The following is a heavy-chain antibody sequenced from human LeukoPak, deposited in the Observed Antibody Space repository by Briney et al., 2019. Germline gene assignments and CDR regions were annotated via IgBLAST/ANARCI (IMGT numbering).Heavy chain of an antibody. V-gene: IGHV3-23*01. CDR1: GFTFSSYA. CDR2: ISGSGGST. D-gene: IGHD6-19*01. CDR3: AKDRNSGGWYGELRDY. J-gene: IGHJ4*02. Sequence: GGSLRLSCAASGFTFSSYAMNWVRQAPGKGLEWVSTISGSGGSTYYADSVKSRFTISRDNSKNTLYLQMNSLRAEDTAVYYCAKDRNSGGWYGELRDYWGQGTLVTVSS.